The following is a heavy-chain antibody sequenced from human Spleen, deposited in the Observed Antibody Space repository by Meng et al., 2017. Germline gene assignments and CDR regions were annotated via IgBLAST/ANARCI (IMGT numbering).Heavy chain of an antibody. V-gene: IGHV4-38-2*02. CDR1: AYSVSSDYY. CDR2: IYHSGVT. Sequence: SETLSLTCTVSAYSVSSDYYCGWVRQSPGKGLEWIGSIYHSGVTYYNPSLKSRVTISVDTSKNQFSLNLRSVTAADTAIYYCARDLARLQLWSNYFDYWGPGALVTVSS. CDR3: ARDLARLQLWSNYFDY. J-gene: IGHJ4*02. D-gene: IGHD5-24*01.